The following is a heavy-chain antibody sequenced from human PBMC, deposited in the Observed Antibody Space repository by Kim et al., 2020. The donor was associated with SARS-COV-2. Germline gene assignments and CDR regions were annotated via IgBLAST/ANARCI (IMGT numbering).Heavy chain of an antibody. CDR2: IIPMFGRP. V-gene: IGHV1-69*13. CDR3: ARASDPPYYYDSTSFSSPFNI. J-gene: IGHJ3*02. Sequence: SVKVSCKSSGGTFSNYAISWVRQAPGQGLEWMGGIIPMFGRPDYAQRFQGRVTITADESTSTIYMDLSSLRFDDTAVYYCARASDPPYYYDSTSFSSPFNIWGQGTLVTVSP. CDR1: GGTFSNYA. D-gene: IGHD3-22*01.